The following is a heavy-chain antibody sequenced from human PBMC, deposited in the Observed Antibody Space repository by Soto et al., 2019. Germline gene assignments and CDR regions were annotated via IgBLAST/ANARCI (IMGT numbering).Heavy chain of an antibody. V-gene: IGHV4-30-4*01. J-gene: IGHJ4*02. CDR2: IYYSGST. Sequence: PSETLSLTCTVSGGSISSGNYYWSWICQPPGKGLEWIGYIYYSGSTYYNPSLKSRVTISVDTSKNQFSLKLSSVTAADTAVYYCARGRDFYFDYWGQGTLVTVSS. CDR3: ARGRDFYFDY. CDR1: GGSISSGNYY.